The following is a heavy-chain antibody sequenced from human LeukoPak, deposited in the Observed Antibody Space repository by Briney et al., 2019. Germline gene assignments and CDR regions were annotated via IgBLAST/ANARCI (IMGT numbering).Heavy chain of an antibody. V-gene: IGHV4-34*01. J-gene: IGHJ6*03. D-gene: IGHD1-1*01. Sequence: KTSETLSLTCAVYGGSFSGYYWSWIRQPPGKGLEWIGEINHSGSTNYNPSLKSRVTISVDTSKNQFSLKLSSVIAADTAVYYCASITTGTTSFNYYYYYMDVWGKGTTVTVSS. CDR1: GGSFSGYY. CDR3: ASITTGTTSFNYYYYYMDV. CDR2: INHSGST.